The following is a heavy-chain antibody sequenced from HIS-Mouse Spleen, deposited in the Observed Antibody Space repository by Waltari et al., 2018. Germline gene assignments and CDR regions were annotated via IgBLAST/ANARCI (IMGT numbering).Heavy chain of an antibody. Sequence: QLQLQESGPGLVKPSETLSLTCTVSGGSISSSTYHWGGIRQPPGKGLEWIGRIYYSGRPYYNPSLKSRVTISVDTSKNQFSLKLSSVTAADTAVYYCASRYSSSSQFGYWGQGTLVTVSS. CDR1: GGSISSSTYH. V-gene: IGHV4-39*07. J-gene: IGHJ4*02. D-gene: IGHD6-6*01. CDR3: ASRYSSSSQFGY. CDR2: IYYSGRP.